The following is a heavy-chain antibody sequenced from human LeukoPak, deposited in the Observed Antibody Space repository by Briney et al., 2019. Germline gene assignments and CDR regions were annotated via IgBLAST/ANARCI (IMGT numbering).Heavy chain of an antibody. V-gene: IGHV5-51*01. D-gene: IGHD3-10*01. CDR3: ARATMVRGVKGYFFDY. Sequence: GESLKISCKGSGYSFTSYWIGWVRQMPGKGLEWMGIIYPGDSDTRYSPSFQGQVTISADKSISTAYLQRSSLKASDTAMYYCARATMVRGVKGYFFDYWGQGTLVTVSS. J-gene: IGHJ4*02. CDR1: GYSFTSYW. CDR2: IYPGDSDT.